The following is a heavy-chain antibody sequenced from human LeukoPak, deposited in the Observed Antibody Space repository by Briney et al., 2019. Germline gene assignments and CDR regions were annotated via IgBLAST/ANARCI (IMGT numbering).Heavy chain of an antibody. J-gene: IGHJ2*01. CDR1: GFTFSNAW. V-gene: IGHV3-15*01. Sequence: PGGSLRLSCAASGFTFSNAWMSWVRQAPGKGLDWVGRIKSKTDGGTTDYAAPVKGRFTISRDDSKNTLYLQMNSLKTEDTAVYYCTTDGASEMSPFDLWGRGTLVTVSS. CDR3: TTDGASEMSPFDL. D-gene: IGHD5-24*01. CDR2: IKSKTDGGTT.